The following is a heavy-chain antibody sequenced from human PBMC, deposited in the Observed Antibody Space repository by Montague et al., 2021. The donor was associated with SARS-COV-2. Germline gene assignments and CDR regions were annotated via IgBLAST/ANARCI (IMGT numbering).Heavy chain of an antibody. Sequence: LSLSFAASGFTFSSYSMNWVRQTPGKGLEWVSYISSSSSTIYYADSVKGRFTISRDNAKNSLYLQMNSLRDEDTAVYYCARDQVLWFGEHVVWGQGTLVTVSS. J-gene: IGHJ4*02. CDR1: GFTFSSYS. D-gene: IGHD3-10*01. CDR3: ARDQVLWFGEHVV. V-gene: IGHV3-48*02. CDR2: ISSSSSTI.